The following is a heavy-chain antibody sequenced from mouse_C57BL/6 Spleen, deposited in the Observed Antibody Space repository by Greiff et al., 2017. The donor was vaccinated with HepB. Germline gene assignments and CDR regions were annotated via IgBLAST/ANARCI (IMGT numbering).Heavy chain of an antibody. CDR2: ISSGGSYT. D-gene: IGHD2-5*01. CDR1: GFTFSSYG. J-gene: IGHJ1*03. CDR3: ARHEVYYSNPYWYFDV. Sequence: DVHLVESGGDLVKPGGSLKLSCAASGFTFSSYGMSWVRQTPDKRLEWVATISSGGSYTYYPDSVKGRFTISRDNAKNTLYLQMSSLRSEDTAMYYCARHEVYYSNPYWYFDVWGTGTTVTVSS. V-gene: IGHV5-6*01.